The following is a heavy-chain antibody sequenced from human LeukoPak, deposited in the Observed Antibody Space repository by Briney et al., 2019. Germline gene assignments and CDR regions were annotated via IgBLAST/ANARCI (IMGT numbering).Heavy chain of an antibody. CDR2: IKQDGSEK. CDR3: ARVDLTIFGVVMYHYYYMDV. Sequence: GGSLRLSCAASGFTFSSYWMSWVRQAPGKGLEWVANIKQDGSEKYYVASVKGRFTISRDNAKNSLYLQMNSLRAEDTAVYYCARVDLTIFGVVMYHYYYMDVWGKGTTVTVSS. J-gene: IGHJ6*03. D-gene: IGHD3-3*01. CDR1: GFTFSSYW. V-gene: IGHV3-7*01.